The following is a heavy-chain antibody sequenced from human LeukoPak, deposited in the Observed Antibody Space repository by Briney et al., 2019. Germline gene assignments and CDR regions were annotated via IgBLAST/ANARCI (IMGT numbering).Heavy chain of an antibody. D-gene: IGHD4-17*01. CDR2: ISSSSSYI. V-gene: IGHV3-21*01. CDR3: ARDRARAVYGDYSFDY. J-gene: IGHJ4*02. CDR1: GFIFSSYS. Sequence: GGSLRLSCAASGFIFSSYSMNWVRQAPGKGLEWVSSISSSSSYIYYADSVKGRFTISRDNAKNSLYLQMNSLRAEDTAVYYCARDRARAVYGDYSFDYWGQGTLVTVSS.